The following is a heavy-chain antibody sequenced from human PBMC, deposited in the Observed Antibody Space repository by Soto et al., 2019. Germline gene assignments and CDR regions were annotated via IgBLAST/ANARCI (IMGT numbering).Heavy chain of an antibody. V-gene: IGHV4-4*02. CDR3: ARGHSKALYYYYGMDV. D-gene: IGHD4-4*01. J-gene: IGHJ6*02. CDR1: GGSISSSNW. Sequence: SETLSLTCAVSGGSISSSNWWSWVRQPPGKGLEWIGEIYHSGSTNYNPSLKSRVTISVDKSKNQFSLKLSSVTAADTAVYYCARGHSKALYYYYGMDVWGQGTTVTVSS. CDR2: IYHSGST.